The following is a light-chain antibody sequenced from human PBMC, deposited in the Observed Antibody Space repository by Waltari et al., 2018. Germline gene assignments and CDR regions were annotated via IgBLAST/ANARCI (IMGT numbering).Light chain of an antibody. CDR3: CSYVGGNII. V-gene: IGLV2-11*01. J-gene: IGLJ2*01. CDR1: SSDVGSYYF. CDR2: DVN. Sequence: QSALTQPRSVSGSPGQSITISCTGTSSDVGSYYFLSWDRQYPGKAPKLMIYDVNERPSGVPDRFSGSKSGNTASLTISGLQAEDEADYYCCSYVGGNIIFGGGTKLTVL.